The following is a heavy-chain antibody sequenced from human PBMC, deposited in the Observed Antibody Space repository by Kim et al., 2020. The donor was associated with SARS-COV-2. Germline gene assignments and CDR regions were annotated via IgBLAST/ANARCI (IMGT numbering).Heavy chain of an antibody. V-gene: IGHV3-30*07. D-gene: IGHD2-15*01. Sequence: DPVTGRVTISGDNSKNTLYLQMNSLRAEDTAVYYCARDIPAVVASADHLWGQGTLVTVSS. J-gene: IGHJ5*02. CDR3: ARDIPAVVASADHL.